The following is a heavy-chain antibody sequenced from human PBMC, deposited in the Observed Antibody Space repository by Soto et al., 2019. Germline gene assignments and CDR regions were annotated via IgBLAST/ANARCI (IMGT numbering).Heavy chain of an antibody. CDR2: LSGGGANP. J-gene: IGHJ4*02. D-gene: IGHD5-12*01. Sequence: EVQLLESWGGLVQPGGSLRLSCAASGFTFSTYSMAWVRQAPGKGLAWVSVLSGGGANPFYADSVKGRFTISVDNSNNTVYLQRNSLRVEDTAVYYRARWDGYGDEWGQGTLVTVSS. CDR3: ARWDGYGDE. CDR1: GFTFSTYS. V-gene: IGHV3-23*01.